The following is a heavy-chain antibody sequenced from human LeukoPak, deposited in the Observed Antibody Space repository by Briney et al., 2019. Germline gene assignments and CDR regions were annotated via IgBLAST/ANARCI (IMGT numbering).Heavy chain of an antibody. CDR2: IYHSGST. CDR3: ARVYYGDYVEAFDI. Sequence: PSQILSLTCAVSGGSISSGGYSWSWIRQPPGKGLEWIGYIYHSGSTYYNPSLKSRVTISVDRSKNQFSLKLSSVTAADTAVYYCARVYYGDYVEAFDIWGQGTMVTVSS. CDR1: GGSISSGGYS. J-gene: IGHJ3*02. D-gene: IGHD4-17*01. V-gene: IGHV4-30-2*01.